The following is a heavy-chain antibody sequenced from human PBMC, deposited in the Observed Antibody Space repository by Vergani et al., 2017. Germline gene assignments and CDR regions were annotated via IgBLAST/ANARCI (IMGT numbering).Heavy chain of an antibody. CDR3: ARGASGDYVSSFDY. CDR1: GFPFSRYA. V-gene: IGHV3-30-3*01. Sequence: QVQLVESGGGVVQPGRSLRLSCAASGFPFSRYAMHWVRQAPGKGLEWVAVISYDGSNKYYADSVKGRFTISRDNSKNTLYLQMNSLRAEDTAVYYCARGASGDYVSSFDYWGQGTLVTVSS. CDR2: ISYDGSNK. J-gene: IGHJ4*02. D-gene: IGHD4-17*01.